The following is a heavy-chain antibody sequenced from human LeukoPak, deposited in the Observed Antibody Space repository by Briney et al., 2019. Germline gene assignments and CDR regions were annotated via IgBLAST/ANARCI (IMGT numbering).Heavy chain of an antibody. CDR2: IHDDGRT. V-gene: IGHV4/OR15-8*01. CDR3: ASGDSGSLYIAY. CDR1: GGSMSDSIT. J-gene: IGHJ4*02. Sequence: SETLSLTCSVSGGSMSDSITWGWVRQPPGKGLEWLANIHDDGRTAPNPSLRSRLTISQDRSKNQFSLKVSSVTAADTAVYYCASGDSGSLYIAYWGQGTLVTVSS. D-gene: IGHD3-10*01.